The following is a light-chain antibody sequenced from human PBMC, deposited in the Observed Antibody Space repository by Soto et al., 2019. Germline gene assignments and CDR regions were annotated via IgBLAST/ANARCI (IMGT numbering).Light chain of an antibody. J-gene: IGKJ1*01. CDR1: ETVATN. V-gene: IGKV3-15*01. CDR2: GAS. Sequence: VMTQSPATLSVSPGERATLSCWASETVATNLAWYQQKPGQAPRLLIYGASTRATGIPSRFSGSGSGTDFTLTISSLQPEDFATYYCQQSYSTPRTFGQGTKVDIK. CDR3: QQSYSTPRT.